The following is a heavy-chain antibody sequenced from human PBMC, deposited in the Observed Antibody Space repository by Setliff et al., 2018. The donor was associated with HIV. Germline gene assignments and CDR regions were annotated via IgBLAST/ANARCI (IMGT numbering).Heavy chain of an antibody. Sequence: SETLSLTCAVSDHSISSSNWWSWVRQPPGKGLEWIGEIHHSGRTNYSPSLKSRVTISVDKSKNQFSLKLSSVTAADTAVYYCARAYVWGGYRFIDCWGQGTLVTVS. CDR1: DHSISSSNW. CDR3: ARAYVWGGYRFIDC. V-gene: IGHV4-4*02. J-gene: IGHJ4*02. D-gene: IGHD3-16*02. CDR2: IHHSGRT.